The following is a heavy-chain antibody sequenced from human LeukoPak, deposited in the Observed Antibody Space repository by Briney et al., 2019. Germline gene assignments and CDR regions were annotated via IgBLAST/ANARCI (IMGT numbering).Heavy chain of an antibody. CDR2: ISNDGSNK. D-gene: IGHD6-19*01. J-gene: IGHJ4*02. CDR1: GFTFSSYG. Sequence: GGSLRLSCAASGFTFSSYGMHWVRQAPGKGLEWVAVISNDGSNKFYADSVKGRFTISRDNSKNTLYLQMNSLRAEDTAVYYCAKGGSGWYYFDYWGQGTLLTVSS. V-gene: IGHV3-30*18. CDR3: AKGGSGWYYFDY.